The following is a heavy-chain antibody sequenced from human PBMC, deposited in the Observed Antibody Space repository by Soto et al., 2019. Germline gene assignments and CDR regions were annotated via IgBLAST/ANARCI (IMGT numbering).Heavy chain of an antibody. D-gene: IGHD4-17*01. V-gene: IGHV4-61*01. Sequence: SETLSLTCTVSGGSVSSGSYYWSWIRQPPGKGLEWIGYIYYSGSTNYNPSLKSRVTISVDTSKNQFSLKLSSVTAADTAVYYCASGNILYGDYGRTAFDIWGQGTMVTVSS. CDR2: IYYSGST. CDR1: GGSVSSGSYY. CDR3: ASGNILYGDYGRTAFDI. J-gene: IGHJ3*02.